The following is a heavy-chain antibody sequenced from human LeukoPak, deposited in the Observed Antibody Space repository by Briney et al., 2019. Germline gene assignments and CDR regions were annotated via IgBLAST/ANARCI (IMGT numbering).Heavy chain of an antibody. Sequence: AASVKVSCKVSGHPLSELPIHWVRQSPAKGLEWMGGFDPENDGRLSAQNFWDRLTMTEDTSTDTAYMELSSLRSEDTAVYYCATEMTSIVPDYWGQGTLVTVSS. CDR3: ATEMTSIVPDY. D-gene: IGHD5-24*01. V-gene: IGHV1-24*01. CDR1: GHPLSELP. J-gene: IGHJ4*02. CDR2: FDPENDGR.